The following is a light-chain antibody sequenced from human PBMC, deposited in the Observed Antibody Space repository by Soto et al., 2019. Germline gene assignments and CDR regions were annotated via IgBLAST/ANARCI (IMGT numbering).Light chain of an antibody. CDR3: QQVKTYPRT. V-gene: IGKV1-5*03. CDR1: QTISSW. Sequence: IQMTQSPSTLSGSVGDRFTITCRASQTISSWLAWYQQKPGKAPKLLIYKASTLKSGVPSKFSGRKSGTKFTLTIDSLQPEDFATSYCQQVKTYPRTFGGGTKVDIK. CDR2: KAS. J-gene: IGKJ4*01.